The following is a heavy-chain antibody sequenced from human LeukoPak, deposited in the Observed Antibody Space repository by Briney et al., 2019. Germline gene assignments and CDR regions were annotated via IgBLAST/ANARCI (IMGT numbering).Heavy chain of an antibody. J-gene: IGHJ4*02. V-gene: IGHV1-2*02. CDR1: GYTFSDHY. CDR3: ARDSPQSSSRLDF. D-gene: IGHD6-13*01. CDR2: VNPRSGGA. Sequence: GASVKVSCKASGYTFSDHYIHWVRQAPGQGLEWMGWVNPRSGGATYGQKFQGRVTMTRDTSISTAVMELRSLTSGDAAVYFCARDSPQSSSRLDFWGQGTLVIVSS.